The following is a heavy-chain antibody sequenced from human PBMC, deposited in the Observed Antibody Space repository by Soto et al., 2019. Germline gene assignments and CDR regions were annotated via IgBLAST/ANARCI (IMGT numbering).Heavy chain of an antibody. D-gene: IGHD3-10*01. Sequence: SETLSLTCTVTGGSITSSSYYWGWIRQPPGKGLEWIGSIYYSGSTYYNPSLKSRVTISVDTSKNQFSLKLSSVTAADTAVYYCARLGELYVSYYGMDVWGQGTTVTVS. J-gene: IGHJ6*02. V-gene: IGHV4-39*01. CDR3: ARLGELYVSYYGMDV. CDR2: IYYSGST. CDR1: GGSITSSSYY.